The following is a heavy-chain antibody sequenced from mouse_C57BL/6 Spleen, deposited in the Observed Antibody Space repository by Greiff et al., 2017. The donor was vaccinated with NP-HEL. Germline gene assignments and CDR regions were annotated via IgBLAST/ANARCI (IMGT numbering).Heavy chain of an antibody. CDR1: GYSFTGYF. Sequence: EVQLQQSGPELVKPGDSVKISCKASGYSFTGYFMNWVMQSHGKSLEWIGRINPYNGDTFYNQKFKGKATLTVDKSSSTAHMELRSLTSEDSAVYYCARWGYSNSYAMDYWGQGTSVTVSS. D-gene: IGHD2-5*01. V-gene: IGHV1-20*01. J-gene: IGHJ4*01. CDR3: ARWGYSNSYAMDY. CDR2: INPYNGDT.